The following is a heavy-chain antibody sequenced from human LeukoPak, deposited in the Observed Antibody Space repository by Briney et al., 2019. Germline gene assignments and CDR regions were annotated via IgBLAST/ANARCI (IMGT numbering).Heavy chain of an antibody. V-gene: IGHV3-9*01. Sequence: PGGSLRLSCAASGFTFDDYAMHWVRQAPGKGLEWVSGISWNSGSIGYADSVKGRFTISRDSAKNSLYLQMNSLRAEDTALYYCAKVHDIGYYYYGMDVWGQGTTVTVSS. CDR1: GFTFDDYA. D-gene: IGHD5-12*01. CDR2: ISWNSGSI. J-gene: IGHJ6*02. CDR3: AKVHDIGYYYYGMDV.